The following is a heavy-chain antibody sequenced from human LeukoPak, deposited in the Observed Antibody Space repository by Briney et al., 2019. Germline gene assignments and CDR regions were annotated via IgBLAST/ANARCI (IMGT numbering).Heavy chain of an antibody. J-gene: IGHJ4*02. Sequence: GGSLRLSCAASGFTFSSYGMHWVRQAPGKGLEWVAFIRYDGSNKYYADSVKGRFTISRDNSKNTLYLQMNSLKTEDTAVYYCTRVAYDFWSGYYPHLLDYWGQGTLVTVSS. V-gene: IGHV3-30*02. CDR1: GFTFSSYG. D-gene: IGHD3-3*01. CDR2: IRYDGSNK. CDR3: TRVAYDFWSGYYPHLLDY.